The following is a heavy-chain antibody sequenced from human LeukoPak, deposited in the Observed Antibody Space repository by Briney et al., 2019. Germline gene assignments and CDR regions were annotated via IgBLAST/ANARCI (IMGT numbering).Heavy chain of an antibody. CDR1: GGSISSSSYY. Sequence: SETLSLTCTVSGGSISSSSYYWGWLRQAPGKGLEWIGSVSYSGSTHHNPSLKSRVTISVDTSKNQFSLKLSSVIAADTAVFYCARGREAAAGNDYHYYMDVWSKGTTVTVSS. V-gene: IGHV4-39*07. J-gene: IGHJ6*03. D-gene: IGHD6-13*01. CDR3: ARGREAAAGNDYHYYMDV. CDR2: VSYSGST.